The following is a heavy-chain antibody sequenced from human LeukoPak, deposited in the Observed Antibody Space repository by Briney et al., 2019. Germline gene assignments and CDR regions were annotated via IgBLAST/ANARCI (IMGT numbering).Heavy chain of an antibody. D-gene: IGHD2-2*01. CDR2: IYYSGST. CDR1: GGSISSGDYY. V-gene: IGHV4-30-4*01. Sequence: SETLSLTCTVSGGSISSGDYYWSWIRQPPGKGLEWMGYIYYSGSTYYNPSLKSRVTISVDTSKNQFSLKLSSVTAADTAVYYCARGYCSSTSCYGTYYFDYWGQGTLVTVSS. CDR3: ARGYCSSTSCYGTYYFDY. J-gene: IGHJ4*02.